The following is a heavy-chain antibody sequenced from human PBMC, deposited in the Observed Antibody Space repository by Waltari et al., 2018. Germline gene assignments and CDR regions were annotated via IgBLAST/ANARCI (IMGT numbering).Heavy chain of an antibody. Sequence: EVQLVESGGGLVKPGGSLRLSCAASGFTFSSYSMNWVRQAPGKGLEWVSSISSSSYIYYADSVKGRFTISRDNAKNSLYLQMNSLRAEDTAVYYCARAHTIAAAADYWGQGTLVTVSS. J-gene: IGHJ4*02. CDR3: ARAHTIAAAADY. CDR2: ISSSSYI. CDR1: GFTFSSYS. V-gene: IGHV3-21*01. D-gene: IGHD6-13*01.